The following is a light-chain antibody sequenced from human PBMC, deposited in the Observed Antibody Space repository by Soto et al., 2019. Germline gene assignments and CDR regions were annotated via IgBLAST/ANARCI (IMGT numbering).Light chain of an antibody. CDR3: QQYAGA. Sequence: EIVLTQSPGTLSLSPGERATLSCRASQTVSSSYLAWYQQKPGQAPMLLIYGASSRATGIPDRFSGSGSGTDFTLTISRLEPEDFAVYYCQQYAGAFGQGTKVDIK. V-gene: IGKV3-20*01. CDR2: GAS. CDR1: QTVSSSY. J-gene: IGKJ1*01.